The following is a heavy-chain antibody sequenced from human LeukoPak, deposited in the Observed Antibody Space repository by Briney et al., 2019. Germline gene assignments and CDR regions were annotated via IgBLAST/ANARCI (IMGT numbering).Heavy chain of an antibody. V-gene: IGHV3-30*18. CDR2: ISYDGSNK. CDR1: GFTFSSYG. Sequence: GGSLRLSCAASGFTFSSYGMHWVRQAPGKGLEWVAVISYDGSNKYYADSVKGRFTISRDNSKNTLYLQMNSLRAEDTAVYYCAKDYYDFWSGYYTYYYYYGMDVWGQGTTVTVSS. J-gene: IGHJ6*02. CDR3: AKDYYDFWSGYYTYYYYYGMDV. D-gene: IGHD3-3*01.